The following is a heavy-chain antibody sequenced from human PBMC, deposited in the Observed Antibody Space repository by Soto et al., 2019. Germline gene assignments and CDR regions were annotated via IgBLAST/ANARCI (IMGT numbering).Heavy chain of an antibody. J-gene: IGHJ4*02. CDR2: IKQDGSEK. CDR1: GFTFSSHW. Sequence: GALRLSCVASGFTFSSHWMTWVRQAPGKALEWVANIKQDGSEKYYVDSVKGRFTISRDNAKNSLFLQMNSLRAEDTAVYYCASRPPDRNYDGVFDFWGPGTLVTVSS. D-gene: IGHD3-22*01. V-gene: IGHV3-7*03. CDR3: ASRPPDRNYDGVFDF.